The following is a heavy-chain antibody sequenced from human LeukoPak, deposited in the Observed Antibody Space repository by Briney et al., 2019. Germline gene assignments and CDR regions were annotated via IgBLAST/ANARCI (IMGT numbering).Heavy chain of an antibody. V-gene: IGHV3-21*01. D-gene: IGHD5-18*01. Sequence: GGSLRLSCAASGFTFSSYGMHWVRQAPGKGLEWVSSISSSSSYIYYADSVKGRFTISRDNAKNSLYLQMNSLRAEDTAVYYCARSVDTAMAPIDYWGQGTLVTVSS. CDR3: ARSVDTAMAPIDY. CDR1: GFTFSSYG. J-gene: IGHJ4*02. CDR2: ISSSSSYI.